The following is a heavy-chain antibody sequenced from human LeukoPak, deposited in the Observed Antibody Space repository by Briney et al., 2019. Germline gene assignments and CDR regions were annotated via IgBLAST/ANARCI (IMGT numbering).Heavy chain of an antibody. CDR1: GGSFSGYY. J-gene: IGHJ4*02. V-gene: IGHV4-34*01. CDR2: INHSGST. CDR3: ARGEWGYCSSTSCPYFDY. Sequence: SETLSLTCAVYGGSFSGYYWSWIRQPPGKGLEWIGEINHSGSTNYNPSLKSRVTISVDTPKNQFSLKLSSVTAADTAVYYCARGEWGYCSSTSCPYFDYWGQGTLVTVSS. D-gene: IGHD2-2*01.